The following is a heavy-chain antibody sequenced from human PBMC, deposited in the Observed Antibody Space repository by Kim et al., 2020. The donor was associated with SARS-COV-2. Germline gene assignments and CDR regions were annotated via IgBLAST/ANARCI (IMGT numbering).Heavy chain of an antibody. CDR2: VLYSGTT. J-gene: IGHJ5*02. CDR3: VRHSPMVGSSTSSRGGFDA. Sequence: SETLSLTCTVSGDSIRSYFWSWIRQAPGKGLQWIGYVLYSGTTTYNPSLESRASMSVDTSRHLLSLKMTSVTAADTAVYYCVRHSPMVGSSTSSRGGFDAWGQGALVTGAS. CDR1: GDSIRSYF. V-gene: IGHV4-59*08. D-gene: IGHD2-15*01.